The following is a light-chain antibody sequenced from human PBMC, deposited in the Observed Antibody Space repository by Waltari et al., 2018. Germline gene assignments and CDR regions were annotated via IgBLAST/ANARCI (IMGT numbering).Light chain of an antibody. Sequence: EIVLTQSPATLSLSPGERATLSCRASQSVGSYLAWSQQKPGQPPRLLIYDTSNRATGIPARFSGSGSGTDFTLTISSLEPEDFAVYYCHQRRSWLWTFGQGTKVVIK. J-gene: IGKJ1*01. CDR3: HQRRSWLWT. V-gene: IGKV3-11*01. CDR1: QSVGSY. CDR2: DTS.